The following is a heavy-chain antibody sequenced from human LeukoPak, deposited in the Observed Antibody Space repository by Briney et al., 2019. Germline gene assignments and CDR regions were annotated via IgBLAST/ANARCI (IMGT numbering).Heavy chain of an antibody. J-gene: IGHJ6*03. CDR1: GFTFSSYS. D-gene: IGHD6-19*01. Sequence: GGSLRLSCAASGFTFSSYSMNWVRQAPGKGLEWVSSISSSSSYIYYADSVKGRFTISRDNAKNSLYLQMNSLRAEDTAVYYSARGARDLGYSSGWYFFRYYYYYMDVWGKGTTVTVSS. V-gene: IGHV3-21*01. CDR2: ISSSSSYI. CDR3: ARGARDLGYSSGWYFFRYYYYYMDV.